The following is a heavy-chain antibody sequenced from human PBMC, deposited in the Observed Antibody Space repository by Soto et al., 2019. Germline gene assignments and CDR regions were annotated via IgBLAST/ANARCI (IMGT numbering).Heavy chain of an antibody. CDR3: ARIDSSGWAHGDY. CDR1: GFSLSNARMG. D-gene: IGHD6-19*01. J-gene: IGHJ4*02. CDR2: IFSNDEK. V-gene: IGHV2-26*01. Sequence: QVTLKESGPVLVKPTETLTLTCTVSGFSLSNARMGVSWIRQPPGKALEWLAHIFSNDEKSYSTSLKSRLTISKDTSKSQVVLTMTNMDPVVTATYYCARIDSSGWAHGDYWGQGTLVTVSS.